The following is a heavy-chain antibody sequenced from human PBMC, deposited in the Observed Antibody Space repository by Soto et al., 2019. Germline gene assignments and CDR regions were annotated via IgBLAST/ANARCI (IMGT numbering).Heavy chain of an antibody. CDR1: GGSISGYY. Sequence: SETLSLTCTVSGGSISGYYFSWIRQPPGKGLEWIGYIFHTGSTAYNPSFKSRVTISVDTSKNLFALKLSSVTAADTAVYYCARGSSGWYPIRYYYYYYGMDVWGQGTTVTVSS. CDR2: IFHTGST. J-gene: IGHJ6*02. D-gene: IGHD6-19*01. CDR3: ARGSSGWYPIRYYYYYYGMDV. V-gene: IGHV4-59*01.